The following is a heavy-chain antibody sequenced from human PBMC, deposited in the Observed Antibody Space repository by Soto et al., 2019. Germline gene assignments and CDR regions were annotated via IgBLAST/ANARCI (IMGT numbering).Heavy chain of an antibody. J-gene: IGHJ6*04. CDR3: ARDQGNCGGDCYYYYGMDV. V-gene: IGHV1-69*13. CDR2: IIPIFGTA. D-gene: IGHD2-21*02. CDR1: GGTFSSYA. Sequence: SVKVSCKASGGTFSSYAISWVRQAPGQGLEWMGGIIPIFGTANYAQKFQGRVTITADESTSTAYMELSSLRSEDTAVYYCARDQGNCGGDCYYYYGMDVWGKGTTVTVSS.